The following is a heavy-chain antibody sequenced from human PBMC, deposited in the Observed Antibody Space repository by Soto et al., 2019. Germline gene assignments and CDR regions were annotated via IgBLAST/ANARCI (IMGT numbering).Heavy chain of an antibody. V-gene: IGHV4-59*05. CDR2: IYYSGST. Sequence: SETPSITCTVCGGSICSYCWGWIWQQPGKGLEWIGSIYYSGSTYYNPSLKSRVTISVDTSKNQFSLKLSSVTAADTAVYYCVKKGYCTNGVCYTSGYFDYWGQGTLVTVSS. D-gene: IGHD2-8*01. J-gene: IGHJ4*02. CDR3: VKKGYCTNGVCYTSGYFDY. CDR1: GGSICSYC.